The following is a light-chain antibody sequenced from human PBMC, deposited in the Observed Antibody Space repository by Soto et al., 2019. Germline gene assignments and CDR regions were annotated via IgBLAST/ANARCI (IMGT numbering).Light chain of an antibody. CDR2: AAS. Sequence: DIQMTQSPSSVSASVGDRVTITCRASQVISSWLAWYQQKPGKAPKLLIYAASSVQSGVPSRFGGSGSRTDFTLTISRLQPEDSATYYYQQANSSPLTFGGGTKVEIK. J-gene: IGKJ4*01. CDR3: QQANSSPLT. V-gene: IGKV1-12*01. CDR1: QVISSW.